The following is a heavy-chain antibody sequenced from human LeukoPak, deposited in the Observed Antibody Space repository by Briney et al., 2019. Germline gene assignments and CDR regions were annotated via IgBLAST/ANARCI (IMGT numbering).Heavy chain of an antibody. CDR3: AREFGSGSYLYFAY. Sequence: PAGSLRLSCAASGFTFSSFAVGWVRPAPGGGLEWGSTINTGGTNIFYADSVKGRFTISRDSSKNTLYLQMNGLSAEDTAIHYCAREFGSGSYLYFAYWGEGTLVGVPS. D-gene: IGHD3-10*01. CDR2: INTGGTNI. V-gene: IGHV3-23*01. CDR1: GFTFSSFA. J-gene: IGHJ4*02.